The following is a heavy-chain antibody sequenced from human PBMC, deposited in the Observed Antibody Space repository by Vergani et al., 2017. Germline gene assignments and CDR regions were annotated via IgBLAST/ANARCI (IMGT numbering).Heavy chain of an antibody. V-gene: IGHV3-23*04. CDR1: GFTFSSDA. Sequence: VQLVESGGGLVKPGGSLRLSCAASGFTFSSDAMSWVRQAPGKGLEWVSAINRGSTTYYADSVKGRFTISRDNSKNTVFLQMNSLRAEDTAVYYCARAYGRYDWFDYWGQRTLVTVSS. J-gene: IGHJ4*01. CDR2: INRGSTT. CDR3: ARAYGRYDWFDY. D-gene: IGHD1-20*01.